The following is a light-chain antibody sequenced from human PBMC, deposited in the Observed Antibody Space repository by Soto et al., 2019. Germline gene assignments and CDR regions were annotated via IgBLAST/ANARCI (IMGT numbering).Light chain of an antibody. CDR2: GNS. Sequence: SVLTQPPSVSGAPGQRVTISCTGSSSSIGAGYDVHWYQQLPGTAPKLLIYGNSNRPSGVPDRFSGSKSGTSASLAITGLQAEDEADCYCQSYDSSLSGAYVFGTGTKVTVL. V-gene: IGLV1-40*01. CDR3: QSYDSSLSGAYV. J-gene: IGLJ1*01. CDR1: SSSIGAGYD.